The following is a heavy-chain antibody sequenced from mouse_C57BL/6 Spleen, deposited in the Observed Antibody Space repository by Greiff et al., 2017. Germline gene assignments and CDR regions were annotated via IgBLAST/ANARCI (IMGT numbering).Heavy chain of an antibody. J-gene: IGHJ4*01. V-gene: IGHV7-3*01. Sequence: EVKLEESGGGLVQPGGSLSLSCAASGFTFTDYYMSWVRQPPGKALEWLGFIRNKANGYTTEYNASVKGRFTISRDNSQSILYLQMNALRAEDSATYYCARYTPFYYAMDYWGQGTSVTVSS. CDR2: IRNKANGYTT. CDR3: ARYTPFYYAMDY. CDR1: GFTFTDYY.